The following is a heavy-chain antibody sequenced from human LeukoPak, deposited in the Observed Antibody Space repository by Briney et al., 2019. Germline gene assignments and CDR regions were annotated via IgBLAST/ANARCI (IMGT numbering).Heavy chain of an antibody. Sequence: SVNVSFTASGFTFTSSAVQWVRQARGQRLEWIGWIVVGSGNTNYAQKFQERVTITRDMSTSTAYMELSSLRSEDTAVYYCAASGYYYDSSGYHGNWGQGTLVTVSS. V-gene: IGHV1-58*01. D-gene: IGHD3-22*01. CDR1: GFTFTSSA. J-gene: IGHJ4*02. CDR3: AASGYYYDSSGYHGN. CDR2: IVVGSGNT.